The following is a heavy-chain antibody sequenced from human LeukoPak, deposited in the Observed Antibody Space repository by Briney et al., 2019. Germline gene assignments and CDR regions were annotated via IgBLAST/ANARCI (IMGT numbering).Heavy chain of an antibody. D-gene: IGHD3-10*01. J-gene: IGHJ4*02. CDR1: GFAFSSHD. V-gene: IGHV3-48*03. Sequence: GGSLRLSCVASGFAFSSHDMNWVRQAPGKGLEWLSYISNSGRTIDSADSVKGRFTISRDNAKNPLYLQMNSLRAEDTAVYYCARDNYYKSGTFDCWGQGTLVTVSS. CDR2: ISNSGRTI. CDR3: ARDNYYKSGTFDC.